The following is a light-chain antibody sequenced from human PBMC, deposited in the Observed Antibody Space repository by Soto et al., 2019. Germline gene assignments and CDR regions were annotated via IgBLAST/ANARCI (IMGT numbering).Light chain of an antibody. CDR1: QGVTTN. Sequence: EIVMTQSPATLSVSPGERATLSCRAGQGVTTNFAWYQQKSGQSPRLLIYDASTRATGVPARFSGTGSETDFTLTISVLQSDDSAVYFCQQYNNWPFSFGQGTLLEIK. J-gene: IGKJ5*01. V-gene: IGKV3-15*01. CDR2: DAS. CDR3: QQYNNWPFS.